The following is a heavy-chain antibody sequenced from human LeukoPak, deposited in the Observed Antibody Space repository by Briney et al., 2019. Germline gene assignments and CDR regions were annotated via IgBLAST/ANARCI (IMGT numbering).Heavy chain of an antibody. Sequence: KPGGSLRLSCAASGFTFSNAWMSWVRQAPGKGLEWVGRIKSKTDGGTTDYAAPVKGRFTISRDDSKNTLYLQMNSLKTEDTAVYYCTTYYYGSGSYYNEGIDYWGQGTLVTVSS. D-gene: IGHD3-10*01. CDR2: IKSKTDGGTT. V-gene: IGHV3-15*01. CDR3: TTYYYGSGSYYNEGIDY. CDR1: GFTFSNAW. J-gene: IGHJ4*02.